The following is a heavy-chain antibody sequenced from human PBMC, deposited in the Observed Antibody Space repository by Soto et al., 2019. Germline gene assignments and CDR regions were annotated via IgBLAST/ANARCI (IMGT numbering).Heavy chain of an antibody. Sequence: QVQLVESGGGVVQPGRSLRLSCAASGFTFSSYGMHWVRQAPGKGLEWVAIISYDGSNKYYADSVKARFTISRDNSKNTLFLQMNSLRADDTAVYHCAKELLPAAMFAWYFDLWGRGTLVSVSS. V-gene: IGHV3-30*18. J-gene: IGHJ2*01. D-gene: IGHD2-2*01. CDR3: AKELLPAAMFAWYFDL. CDR2: ISYDGSNK. CDR1: GFTFSSYG.